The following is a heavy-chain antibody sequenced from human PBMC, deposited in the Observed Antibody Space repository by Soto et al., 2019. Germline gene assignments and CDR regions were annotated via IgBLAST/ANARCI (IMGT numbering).Heavy chain of an antibody. V-gene: IGHV3-73*01. J-gene: IGHJ6*02. Sequence: GGSLRLSCTASGFTFSGSAMHWVRQASGKGLEWVGHIGSRANRYATAYAASVKGRFAISRDDSKNTAYLQMDSLKTEDTAVYYCTRPHTSESFYYYGVDVWGQGTTVTVSS. D-gene: IGHD1-26*01. CDR1: GFTFSGSA. CDR2: IGSRANRYAT. CDR3: TRPHTSESFYYYGVDV.